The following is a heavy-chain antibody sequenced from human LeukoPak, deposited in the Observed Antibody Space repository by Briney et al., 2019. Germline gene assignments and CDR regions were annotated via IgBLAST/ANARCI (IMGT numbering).Heavy chain of an antibody. CDR3: ARDSTYYDFWSGYYYYYYYYMDV. Sequence: SETLSFTCAVYGVSFSSYYWGWIRQPPGKGLQWIGSIYYSGSTYYNPSLKSRVTISVDTSKIQFSLKLSSVTAADTAVYYCARDSTYYDFWSGYYYYYYYYMDVWGKGTTVTVSS. D-gene: IGHD3-3*01. CDR1: GVSFSSYY. CDR2: IYYSGST. V-gene: IGHV4-39*02. J-gene: IGHJ6*03.